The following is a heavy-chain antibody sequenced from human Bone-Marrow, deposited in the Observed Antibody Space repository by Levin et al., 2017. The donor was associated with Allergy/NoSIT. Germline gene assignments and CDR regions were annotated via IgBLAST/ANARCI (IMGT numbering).Heavy chain of an antibody. CDR3: AKYDSAQDAFDI. J-gene: IGHJ3*02. V-gene: IGHV3-9*01. D-gene: IGHD1-1*01. Sequence: GGSLRLSCEASGITLGDYPMHWVRQVAGKGLEWLSGINWNSVNIDYADSVRGRFTISRDNAKNSLFLQMTSFRPEDTALYFCAKYDSAQDAFDIWGQGTRVTVSS. CDR2: INWNSVNI. CDR1: GITLGDYP.